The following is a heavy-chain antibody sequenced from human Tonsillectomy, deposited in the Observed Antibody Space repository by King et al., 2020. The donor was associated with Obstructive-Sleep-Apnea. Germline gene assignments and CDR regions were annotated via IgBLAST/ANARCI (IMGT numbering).Heavy chain of an antibody. CDR1: GYSFSNSW. CDR3: TRQRCSSTSCYKIHLDY. V-gene: IGHV5-10-1*01. D-gene: IGHD2-2*02. J-gene: IGHJ4*02. CDR2: IDPTDSYT. Sequence: EGQLVQSRAEVKKPGESLRISCKGSGYSFSNSWISWVRLMPGKGLEWMGRIDPTDSYTNYSPSFQGHVTISADKSISTSYLEWSSLKASDTDMYYCTRQRCSSTSCYKIHLDYWGQGTLLTVSS.